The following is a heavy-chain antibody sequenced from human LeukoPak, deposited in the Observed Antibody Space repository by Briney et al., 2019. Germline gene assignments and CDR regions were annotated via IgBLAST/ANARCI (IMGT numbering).Heavy chain of an antibody. V-gene: IGHV3-7*01. Sequence: GGSLRLSCAASGFTFSSYWMSWVRQAPGKGREWVSNIKQDGSEKYYVDSVKGRLTISRDNAKSSLYLQMNSLRAEDTAVYYCASQNDYGGNCFFEYWGQGTLVTVSS. CDR1: GFTFSSYW. D-gene: IGHD4-23*01. CDR3: ASQNDYGGNCFFEY. J-gene: IGHJ4*02. CDR2: IKQDGSEK.